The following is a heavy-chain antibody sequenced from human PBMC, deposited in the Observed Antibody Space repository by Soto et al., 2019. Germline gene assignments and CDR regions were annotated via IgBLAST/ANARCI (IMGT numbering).Heavy chain of an antibody. J-gene: IGHJ3*02. Sequence: QVQLVQSGAEVKKPGASVKVSCKASGYTFTSYGISWVRQAPGQGLEWMGWISAYNGNTNYAQKLQGRVTMTTDTGESTAYRELRSLRSDDSAVYYCASLIAVAGNDAFDIWGQGTMVTVSS. V-gene: IGHV1-18*01. CDR1: GYTFTSYG. CDR2: ISAYNGNT. CDR3: ASLIAVAGNDAFDI. D-gene: IGHD6-19*01.